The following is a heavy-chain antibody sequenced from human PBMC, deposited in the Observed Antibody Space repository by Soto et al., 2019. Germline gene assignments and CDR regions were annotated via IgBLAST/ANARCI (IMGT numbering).Heavy chain of an antibody. V-gene: IGHV4-30-4*07. D-gene: IGHD1-26*01. J-gene: IGHJ4*02. Sequence: SETLSLTCTVSGGSFKSGSYSWSWIRQPPGKGLEWIGYVYYSGTTYSHPSLNSRVSISVDTSENQFSLRLTSVTAADTAVYYCVTVNLVGAAYYFDYWGPGTLVTVSS. CDR3: VTVNLVGAAYYFDY. CDR1: GGSFKSGSYS. CDR2: VYYSGTT.